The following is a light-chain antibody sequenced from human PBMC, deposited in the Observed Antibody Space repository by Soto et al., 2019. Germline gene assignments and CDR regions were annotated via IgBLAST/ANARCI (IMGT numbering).Light chain of an antibody. CDR2: GSS. Sequence: EVVLTQSPGAMSLAPGETASITCRASQSTTYLAWYQQKPGQAHRLLIYGSSTRAPGTPDRFSASGSGTDFTLTISRLEPEDFAVYFCQSYGRSQWTVGQGTKVDI. CDR3: QSYGRSQWT. V-gene: IGKV3-20*01. CDR1: QSTTY. J-gene: IGKJ1*01.